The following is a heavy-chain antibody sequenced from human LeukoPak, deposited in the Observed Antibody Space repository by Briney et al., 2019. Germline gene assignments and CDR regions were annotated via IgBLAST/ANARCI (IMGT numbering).Heavy chain of an antibody. D-gene: IGHD7-27*01. CDR2: ISYDAQYR. J-gene: IGHJ2*01. CDR3: ARDRDPRKRGIHWFFDL. Sequence: GMSLRLSCAASGFTLNSSAMHWVRQSPGRGLKWVAVISYDAQYRYYADSLKGRFTISRDDSKNTLALQMKSLGPDDSATYYCARDRDPRKRGIHWFFDLWGRGALVTVSS. CDR1: GFTLNSSA. V-gene: IGHV3-30*04.